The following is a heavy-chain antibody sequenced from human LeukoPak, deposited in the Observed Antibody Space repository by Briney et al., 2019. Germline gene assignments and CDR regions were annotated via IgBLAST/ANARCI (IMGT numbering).Heavy chain of an antibody. CDR3: AREGYIYARGWFDP. CDR2: IYYSGST. J-gene: IGHJ5*02. CDR1: GGSISSYY. Sequence: SETLSLTCTVSGGSISSYYWSWIRQPPGKGLEWVGYIYYSGSTNYNPSLKSRVTISVDTSKNQFSLKLSFVTAADTAVYYCAREGYIYARGWFDPWGQGTLVTVSS. D-gene: IGHD5-24*01. V-gene: IGHV4-59*01.